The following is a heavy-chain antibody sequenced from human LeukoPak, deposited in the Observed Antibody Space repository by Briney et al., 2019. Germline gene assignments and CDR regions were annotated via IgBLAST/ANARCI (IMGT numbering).Heavy chain of an antibody. CDR1: GYSFTGYY. Sequence: ASVKVSCKASGYSFTGYYIHWVRQAPGQGLEWMGWINPNSGVTKYAQKFQGRVTMTRDTSIITVFMELSRLRSDDTALYYCARGGYYYGSRSYFDDKNYGLDVWGQGTTVTVSS. CDR3: ARGGYYYGSRSYFDDKNYGLDV. V-gene: IGHV1-2*02. CDR2: INPNSGVT. J-gene: IGHJ6*02. D-gene: IGHD3-10*01.